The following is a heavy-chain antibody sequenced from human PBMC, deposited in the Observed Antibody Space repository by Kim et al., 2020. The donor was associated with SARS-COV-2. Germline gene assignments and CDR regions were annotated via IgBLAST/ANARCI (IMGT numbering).Heavy chain of an antibody. D-gene: IGHD1-7*01. Sequence: TKHNPSLKNRVAIAVETSKNQFSLELTSVTAADTAVYHCARAPVGTSPFDDWGRGTLVTVSS. CDR3: ARAPVGTSPFDD. J-gene: IGHJ4*02. V-gene: IGHV4-59*01. CDR2: T.